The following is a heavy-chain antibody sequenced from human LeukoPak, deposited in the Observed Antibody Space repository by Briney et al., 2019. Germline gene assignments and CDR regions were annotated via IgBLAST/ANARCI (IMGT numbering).Heavy chain of an antibody. D-gene: IGHD6-19*01. CDR1: GYSISSGYY. CDR3: ARDLGGSSGWYGDAFDI. J-gene: IGHJ3*02. CDR2: IYTSGST. Sequence: PSETLSLTCTVSGYSISSGYYWGWIRQPPGKGLEWIGSIYTSGSTNYNPSLKSRVTISVDTSKNQFSLKLSSVTAADTAVYYCARDLGGSSGWYGDAFDIWGQGTMVTVSS. V-gene: IGHV4-38-2*02.